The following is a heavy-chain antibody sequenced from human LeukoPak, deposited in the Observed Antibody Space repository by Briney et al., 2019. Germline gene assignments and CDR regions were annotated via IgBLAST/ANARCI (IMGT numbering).Heavy chain of an antibody. J-gene: IGHJ6*03. CDR3: ARDGGRTTVVSRYNYYYMDV. CDR1: GGSISSSSYY. Sequence: SETLSLTCTVSGGSISSSSYYWGWIRQPPGKGLEWIGSTYYSESTYYNPSLKSRVNISVDTSKNQFSLKLSAVTAEDTGVYYCARDGGRTTVVSRYNYYYMDVWGKGTTVTVSS. D-gene: IGHD4-23*01. V-gene: IGHV4-39*07. CDR2: TYYSEST.